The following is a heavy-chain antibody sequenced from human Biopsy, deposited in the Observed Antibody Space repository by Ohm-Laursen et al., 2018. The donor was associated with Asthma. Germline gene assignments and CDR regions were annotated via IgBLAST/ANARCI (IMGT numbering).Heavy chain of an antibody. V-gene: IGHV5-51*01. CDR1: GYSFTSYW. D-gene: IGHD2-21*02. CDR2: IYPGGSDT. J-gene: IGHJ2*01. CDR3: ARVGVCGGDCYSPHDYWYFDL. Sequence: WESLRISCKGSGYSFTSYWIGWVRQMPGKGLEWMGIIYPGGSDTRYSPSFQGQVTISADKSISTAYLQWSSLKASDTAMYYCARVGVCGGDCYSPHDYWYFDLWGRGTLVTVSS.